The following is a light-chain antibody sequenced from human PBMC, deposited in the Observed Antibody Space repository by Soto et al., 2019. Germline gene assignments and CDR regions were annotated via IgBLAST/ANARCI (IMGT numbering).Light chain of an antibody. J-gene: IGKJ4*01. CDR3: QRYNSAPLT. V-gene: IGKV1-27*01. Sequence: DIQMTQSPSSLSAAVGDRVTITCRASQGIRNYLAWYQQKPGKAPKLLIYAASTLQSGVPSRFSGSGYGTDFTVTISSLQPGDVAVYYCQRYNSAPLTFGGGTKVEIQ. CDR2: AAS. CDR1: QGIRNY.